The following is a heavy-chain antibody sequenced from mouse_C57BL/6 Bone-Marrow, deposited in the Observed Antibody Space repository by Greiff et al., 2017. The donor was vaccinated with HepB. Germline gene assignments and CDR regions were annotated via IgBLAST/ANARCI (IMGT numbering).Heavy chain of an antibody. J-gene: IGHJ2*01. D-gene: IGHD2-1*01. CDR3: RLLYGNLDY. Sequence: VKLMESGPGLVAPSQSLSITCTVSGFSLTSYGVDWVRQSPGKGLEWLGVIWGVGSTNYNSALKSRLSISKDNSKSQVFLKMNSLQTDDTAMYYCRLLYGNLDYWGQGTTLTVSS. V-gene: IGHV2-6*01. CDR1: GFSLTSYG. CDR2: IWGVGST.